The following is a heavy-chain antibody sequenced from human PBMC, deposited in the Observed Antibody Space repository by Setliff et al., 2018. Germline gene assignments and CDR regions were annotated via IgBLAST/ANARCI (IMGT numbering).Heavy chain of an antibody. D-gene: IGHD3-22*01. CDR3: AYDSSGYYPGY. J-gene: IGHJ4*02. CDR1: GHTFITFG. CDR2: ISAYSDDT. Sequence: ASVKVSCKDSGHTFITFGISWVRQAPGQGLEWMGWISAYSDDTKYAEKFQGRVTMTMDTSTGTAYMELRSLRSDDTAVYICAYDSSGYYPGYWGQGTLVTVSS. V-gene: IGHV1-18*01.